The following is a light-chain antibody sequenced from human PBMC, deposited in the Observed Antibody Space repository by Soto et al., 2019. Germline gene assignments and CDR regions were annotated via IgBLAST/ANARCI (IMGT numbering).Light chain of an antibody. CDR2: GVT. CDR3: CSYAGRSHYV. V-gene: IGLV2-23*02. Sequence: QSALTQPASVSGSPGQSITISCTGVSSDVGNYDLVSWYQQRPDTAPQLIIFGVTKRPSGVSYRFSGSKSGNTASLTISGLQTEDEADYYCCSYAGRSHYVFGTGTQLTVL. CDR1: SSDVGNYDL. J-gene: IGLJ1*01.